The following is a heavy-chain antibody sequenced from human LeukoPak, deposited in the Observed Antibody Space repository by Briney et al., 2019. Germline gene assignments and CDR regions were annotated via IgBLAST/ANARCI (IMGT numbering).Heavy chain of an antibody. Sequence: SQTLSLTCTVSGGSISSGSYYWSWIRQPAGKGLEWIGRIYTSGSTNYNPSLKSRVTISVDTSKNQFSLKLSSVTAADTAVYYCARVECSSTSCYFDYWGQGTLVTVSS. J-gene: IGHJ4*02. CDR1: GGSISSGSYY. D-gene: IGHD2-2*01. CDR2: IYTSGST. V-gene: IGHV4-61*02. CDR3: ARVECSSTSCYFDY.